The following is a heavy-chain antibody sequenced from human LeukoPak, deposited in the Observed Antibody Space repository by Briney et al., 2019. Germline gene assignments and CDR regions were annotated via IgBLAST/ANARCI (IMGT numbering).Heavy chain of an antibody. D-gene: IGHD4-17*01. CDR2: IWYDGTNK. V-gene: IGHV3-33*08. J-gene: IGHJ3*02. CDR1: GFTFSSYG. Sequence: GGSLRLSCAASGFTFSSYGMHWVRQAPGKGLEWVAVIWYDGTNKFYTDSVKGRFTISRDNSMNMLYLQMDSLRAEDTAVYYCATGPVTTGIAFDIWGQGTMVTVSS. CDR3: ATGPVTTGIAFDI.